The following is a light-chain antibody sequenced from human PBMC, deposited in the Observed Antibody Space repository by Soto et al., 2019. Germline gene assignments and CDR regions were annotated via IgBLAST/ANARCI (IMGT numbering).Light chain of an antibody. J-gene: IGKJ2*01. Sequence: DLPMTQSPSSLSASVGDRVSITCQASQDINNYLNWYQQRPGKAPKLLIYDASDLETGVPSRFSGSGSGTDFTFTISSLQPEDIATYYCQQYDNLPRTFGQGTKLEIK. CDR2: DAS. CDR1: QDINNY. CDR3: QQYDNLPRT. V-gene: IGKV1-33*01.